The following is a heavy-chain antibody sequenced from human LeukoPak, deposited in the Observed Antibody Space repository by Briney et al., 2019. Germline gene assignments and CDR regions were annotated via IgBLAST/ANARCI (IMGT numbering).Heavy chain of an antibody. CDR3: ARDERYDSSGYPFDY. Sequence: WASVKVSCKASGYTFTGYYMHWVRQAPGQGLEWMGWINPNSGGTNYAQKLQGRVTMTRDTSISTAYMELSRLRSDDTAVYYCARDERYDSSGYPFDYWGQGTLVTVSS. CDR2: INPNSGGT. CDR1: GYTFTGYY. D-gene: IGHD3-22*01. V-gene: IGHV1-2*02. J-gene: IGHJ4*02.